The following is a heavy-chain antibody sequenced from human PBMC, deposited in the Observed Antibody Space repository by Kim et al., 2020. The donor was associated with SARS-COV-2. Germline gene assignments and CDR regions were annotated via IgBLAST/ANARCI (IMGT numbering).Heavy chain of an antibody. CDR1: GFTFSSYG. J-gene: IGHJ4*02. Sequence: GGSLRLSCAASGFTFSSYGMHWVRQAPGKGLEWVAVISYDGSNKYYADSVKGRFTISRDNSKNTLYLQMNSLRAEDTAMYYCAKSLDEWFGELFGFFDYWGQGTLVTVSS. CDR2: ISYDGSNK. CDR3: AKSLDEWFGELFGFFDY. V-gene: IGHV3-30*18. D-gene: IGHD3-10*01.